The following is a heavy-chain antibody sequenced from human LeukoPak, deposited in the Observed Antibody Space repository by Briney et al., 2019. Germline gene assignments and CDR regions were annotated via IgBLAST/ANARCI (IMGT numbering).Heavy chain of an antibody. CDR1: GGTFSSYA. J-gene: IGHJ4*02. V-gene: IGHV1-8*02. CDR2: MSPNSGNT. D-gene: IGHD2-15*01. Sequence: GASVKVSCKASGGTFSSYAINWVRQATGQGLEWMGWMSPNSGNTGYAQKFQGRVTMTRNTSISTAYMELSSLRSEDTAVYYCARGLLRALYYWGQGTLVTVSS. CDR3: ARGLLRALYY.